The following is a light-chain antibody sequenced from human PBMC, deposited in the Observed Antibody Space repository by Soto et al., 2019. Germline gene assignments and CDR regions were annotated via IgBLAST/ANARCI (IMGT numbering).Light chain of an antibody. CDR3: SSYTSSSTRVWV. CDR1: SSDVGGYNY. V-gene: IGLV2-14*01. CDR2: EVS. J-gene: IGLJ3*02. Sequence: QSALTQPASVSGSPGQSITISCTGTSSDVGGYNYVSWYQQHPGKAPKLMIYEVSNRPSGVSNRFSGSKSGNTASLTISGLQAEDEADYYRSSYTSSSTRVWVFGGGTKLTVL.